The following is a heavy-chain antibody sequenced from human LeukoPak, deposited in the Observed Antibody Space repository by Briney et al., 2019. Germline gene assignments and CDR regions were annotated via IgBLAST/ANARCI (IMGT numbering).Heavy chain of an antibody. CDR1: GFTVSSNY. Sequence: PGGSLRLSCASSGFTVSSNYMSWVRQAPGKGLEWVSVIYSGGSTYYADSVKGRFTISRDNSKNTLYLQMNSLRAEDTAVYYCAKDIPPVGVVVVPAAFDYWGQGTLVTVSS. V-gene: IGHV3-66*01. J-gene: IGHJ4*02. D-gene: IGHD2-2*01. CDR3: AKDIPPVGVVVVPAAFDY. CDR2: IYSGGST.